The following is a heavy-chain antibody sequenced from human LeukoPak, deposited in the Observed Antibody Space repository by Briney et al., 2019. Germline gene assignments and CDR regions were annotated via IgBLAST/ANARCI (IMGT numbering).Heavy chain of an antibody. CDR1: GYTFTGYY. CDR3: ARGGLWFGEPHNWFDP. D-gene: IGHD3-10*01. CDR2: INPNSGDT. Sequence: ASVKVSCKASGYTFTGYYMHWVRQAPGQGLEWMGWINPNSGDTNYAQKFQGRVTMTRDTSISTAYMELSRLRSDDTAVYYCARGGLWFGEPHNWFDPWGQGTLVTVSS. J-gene: IGHJ5*02. V-gene: IGHV1-2*02.